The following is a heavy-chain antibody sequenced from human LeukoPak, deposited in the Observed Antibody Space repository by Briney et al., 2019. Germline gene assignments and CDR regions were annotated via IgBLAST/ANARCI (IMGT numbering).Heavy chain of an antibody. CDR3: ARVDYGDYRFDY. V-gene: IGHV4-31*11. D-gene: IGHD4-17*01. J-gene: IGHJ4*02. CDR1: GGSISSGGYY. Sequence: SETLSLTCAVSGGSISSGGYYWSWIRQHPGKGLEWIGYIYHSGSTYYNPSLKSQITISVDTSKNQFSLKLSSVTAADTAVYYCARVDYGDYRFDYWGQGTLVTVSS. CDR2: IYHSGST.